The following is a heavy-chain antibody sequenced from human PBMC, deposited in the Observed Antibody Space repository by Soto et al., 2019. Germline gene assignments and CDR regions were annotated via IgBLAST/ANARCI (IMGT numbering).Heavy chain of an antibody. V-gene: IGHV3-48*02. CDR2: ISSSSSTI. CDR1: GFTFSSYS. Sequence: GGSLRLSCAASGFTFSSYSMNWVRQAPGKGLVWVSYISSSSSTIYYADSVKGRFTISRDNAKNSLYLQMNSLRDEDTAVYYCARAYTYYDILTGYLDYWGQGTLVTSPQ. J-gene: IGHJ4*02. CDR3: ARAYTYYDILTGYLDY. D-gene: IGHD3-9*01.